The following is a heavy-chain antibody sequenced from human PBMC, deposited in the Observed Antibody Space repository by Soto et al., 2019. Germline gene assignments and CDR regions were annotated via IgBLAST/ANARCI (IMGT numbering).Heavy chain of an antibody. D-gene: IGHD3-3*01. J-gene: IGHJ4*02. CDR1: GYSFTSYD. Sequence: QVQLVQSGAEVKKPGASVKVSCKASGYSFTSYDINWVRQAPGQGLEWMGWMNPNGGITGYAQKFRGRVTMTRDTSLNTAYMELSSLRSDDTAVYYCARGFYFYLHNPGGNWGQGTLVTVSS. CDR2: MNPNGGIT. CDR3: ARGFYFYLHNPGGN. V-gene: IGHV1-8*01.